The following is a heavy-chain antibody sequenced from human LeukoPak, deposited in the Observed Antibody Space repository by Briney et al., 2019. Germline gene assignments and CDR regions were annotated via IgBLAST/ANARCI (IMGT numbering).Heavy chain of an antibody. CDR2: ISYDGSNK. Sequence: GRSLRLSCAASGFTFSSYAMHWVRQAPGKGLEWVAVISYDGSNKYYADSVKGRLTISRDNSKNTLYLQMNSLRAEDTAVYYCARTYYYGSSGYSIFGYWGQGTLVTVSS. V-gene: IGHV3-30*01. CDR3: ARTYYYGSSGYSIFGY. J-gene: IGHJ4*02. CDR1: GFTFSSYA. D-gene: IGHD3-22*01.